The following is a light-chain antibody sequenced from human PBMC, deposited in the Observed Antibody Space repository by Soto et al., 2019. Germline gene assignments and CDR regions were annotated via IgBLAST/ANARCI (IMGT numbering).Light chain of an antibody. V-gene: IGKV1-33*01. CDR1: QDISNW. CDR2: DAS. J-gene: IGKJ5*01. CDR3: QQFYDLPIT. Sequence: DIQMTQSPSSVSASVGDRVTITCRASQDISNWLTWYQQKPGKAPKVLIYDASKLQTGVPSRFSGRGSGKDFTFTISSLQPDDSGTYYCQQFYDLPITFGQGTRLEIK.